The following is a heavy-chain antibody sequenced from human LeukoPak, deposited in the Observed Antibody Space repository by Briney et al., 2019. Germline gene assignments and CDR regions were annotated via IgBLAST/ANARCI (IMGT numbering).Heavy chain of an antibody. Sequence: PSETLSLTCTVSGGSISSYYWSWIRQPPGKGLGGFGNIYYSGSTNYNPSLKSRVTISVDTSKNQFSLKLSSVTAADTAVYYCARDHCSSTSCGPRWFDPWGQGTLVTVSS. J-gene: IGHJ5*02. D-gene: IGHD2-2*01. CDR3: ARDHCSSTSCGPRWFDP. CDR1: GGSISSYY. V-gene: IGHV4-59*01. CDR2: IYYSGST.